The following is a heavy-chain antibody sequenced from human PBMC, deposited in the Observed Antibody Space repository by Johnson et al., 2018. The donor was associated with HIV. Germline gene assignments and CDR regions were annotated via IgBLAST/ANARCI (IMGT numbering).Heavy chain of an antibody. Sequence: QVRLVESGGGVVQPGRSLRLSCAASGFTFSSYAMHWVRQAPGKGLEWVAVISYDGSNKYYVDSVKGRFTISRDNSKNTLYLQMNSLKTEDTAVYYCTTWDVGRGAFDIWGQGTMVTVSS. CDR1: GFTFSSYA. J-gene: IGHJ3*02. V-gene: IGHV3-30-3*01. CDR2: ISYDGSNK. D-gene: IGHD1-14*01. CDR3: TTWDVGRGAFDI.